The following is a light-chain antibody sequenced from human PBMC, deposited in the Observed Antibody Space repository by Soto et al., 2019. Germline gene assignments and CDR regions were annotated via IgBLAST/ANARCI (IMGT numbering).Light chain of an antibody. CDR3: CSYAGSNTLT. J-gene: IGLJ2*01. CDR2: QDT. Sequence: QSVLTQPASVSGSPGQSITISCTGASDAFVSWYQHDPDTAPKLLIYQDTKRPSGISDRFSGSTYGTTASLTISGLQADDEADYYCCSYAGSNTLTFGGGTKLTVL. V-gene: IGLV2-23*01. CDR1: SDAF.